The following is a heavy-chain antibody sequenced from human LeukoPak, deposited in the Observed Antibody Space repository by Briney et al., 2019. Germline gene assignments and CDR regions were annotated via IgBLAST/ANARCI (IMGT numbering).Heavy chain of an antibody. J-gene: IGHJ5*02. D-gene: IGHD3-3*01. CDR3: ARVGRLRFLEWYWFDP. CDR2: IYTSGST. Sequence: SETLSLTCTVSGGSISSYYWSWIRQPAGKGLEWIGRIYTSGSTNYNPSLKSRVTMSVDTSKNRFSLKLSSVTAADTAVYYCARVGRLRFLEWYWFDPWGQGTLVTVSS. CDR1: GGSISSYY. V-gene: IGHV4-4*07.